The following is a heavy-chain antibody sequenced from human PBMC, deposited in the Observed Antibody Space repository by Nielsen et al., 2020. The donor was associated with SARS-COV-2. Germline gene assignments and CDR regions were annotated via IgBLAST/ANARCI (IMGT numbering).Heavy chain of an antibody. J-gene: IGHJ6*02. CDR1: GFTFSSYA. CDR2: ISGSGGST. CDR3: ARDQYSSSWNYYYYGMDV. D-gene: IGHD6-13*01. Sequence: GESLKISCAASGFTFSSYAMSWVRQAPGKGLEWVSAISGSGGSTYYADSVKGRFTISRDNSKNTLYLQMNSLRAEDTAVYYCARDQYSSSWNYYYYGMDVWGQGTTVTVSS. V-gene: IGHV3-23*01.